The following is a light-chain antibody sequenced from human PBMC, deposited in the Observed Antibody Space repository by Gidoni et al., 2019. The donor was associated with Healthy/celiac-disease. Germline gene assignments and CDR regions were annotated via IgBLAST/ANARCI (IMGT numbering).Light chain of an antibody. CDR1: QSINGW. Sequence: DIQITQSPSTLSASVGDRVTITCRASQSINGWLAWYQQKPGKAPKLRIYRASSLESGVPSRFSGSGSGTEFTLTISSLQPDDFATYYCQQDNTYRTFGQGTKVEIK. CDR3: QQDNTYRT. J-gene: IGKJ1*01. CDR2: RAS. V-gene: IGKV1-5*03.